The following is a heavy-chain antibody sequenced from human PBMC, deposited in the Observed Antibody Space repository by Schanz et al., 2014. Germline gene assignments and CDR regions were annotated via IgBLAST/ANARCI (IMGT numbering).Heavy chain of an antibody. CDR1: GFTFSASA. CDR3: ARFRESANFGDEETGSLNYFDS. CDR2: VFHSGIS. J-gene: IGHJ4*02. V-gene: IGHV4-4*01. Sequence: VQLVESGGGLVQPGGSLKLSCAASGFTFSASAMHWVRQPPGKGLEWIGEVFHSGISNSNPSLKTRVTISLDKSKNQFSMKLKSVTAADTAVYFCARFRESANFGDEETGSLNYFDSWGQGAL. D-gene: IGHD4-17*01.